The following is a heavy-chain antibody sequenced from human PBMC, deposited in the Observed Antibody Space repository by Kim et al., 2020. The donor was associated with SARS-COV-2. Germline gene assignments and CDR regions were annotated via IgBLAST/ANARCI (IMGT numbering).Heavy chain of an antibody. CDR3: TRDGGRAAGGYDS. D-gene: IGHD6-13*01. Sequence: ASVKVSCKASGYTFTRHGISWVRQAPGQGLEWMGWISTYNGDTNYAQNLQGRVTMTTDTSTSTAYMELRSLRSDDTAVYYCTRDGGRAAGGYDSWGQGSLVTVSS. J-gene: IGHJ4*02. CDR2: ISTYNGDT. V-gene: IGHV1-18*01. CDR1: GYTFTRHG.